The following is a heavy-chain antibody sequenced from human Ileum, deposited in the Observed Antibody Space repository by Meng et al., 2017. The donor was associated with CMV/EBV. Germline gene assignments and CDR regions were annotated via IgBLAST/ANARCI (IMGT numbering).Heavy chain of an antibody. CDR1: GFTFSAYV. J-gene: IGHJ5*02. D-gene: IGHD1-1*01. CDR2: ISSDNKRL. V-gene: IGHV3-21*04. CDR3: ARARGTAPGMKWFDP. Sequence: GESLKISCAASGFTFSAYVMNWVRQAPGKGLEWVSTISSDNKRLWQADSVKGRFTISRDNTKNSLFLQMDSLREEDTAVYYCARARGTAPGMKWFDPWGQGTLVTVSS.